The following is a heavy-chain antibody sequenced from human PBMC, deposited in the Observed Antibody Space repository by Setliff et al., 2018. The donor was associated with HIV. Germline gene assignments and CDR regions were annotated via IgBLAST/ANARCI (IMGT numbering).Heavy chain of an antibody. CDR2: VYYSGST. V-gene: IGHV4-59*11. Sequence: SETLSLTCTVSGDTISSHYWSWIRQPPGKGLEWIGSVYYSGSTNYNPSLKSRITISLDTSKSQFSLKLGSVTAADTAVYFCSTVVTLAYCHDGLCPAFDSWGQGALVTVSS. D-gene: IGHD2-8*01. CDR1: GDTISSHY. CDR3: STVVTLAYCHDGLCPAFDS. J-gene: IGHJ4*02.